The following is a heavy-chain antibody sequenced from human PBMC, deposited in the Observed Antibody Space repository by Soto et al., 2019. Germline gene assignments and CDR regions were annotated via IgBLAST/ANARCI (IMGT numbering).Heavy chain of an antibody. CDR3: ASHSRLLFAY. CDR1: GGSIIRYY. CDR2: IYYSGST. V-gene: IGHV4-59*08. J-gene: IGHJ4*02. D-gene: IGHD2-15*01. Sequence: SETLSLTCTVSGGSIIRYYWSLIRQPPGKGLEWIGYIYYSGSTNYNPSLKSRVTISVDTSKNQFSLKLSSVTAADTAVYYCASHSRLLFAYWGQGTLVTVSS.